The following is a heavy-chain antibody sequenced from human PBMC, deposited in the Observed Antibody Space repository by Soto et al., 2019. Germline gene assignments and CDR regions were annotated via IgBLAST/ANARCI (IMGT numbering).Heavy chain of an antibody. V-gene: IGHV1-69*06. J-gene: IGHJ4*02. CDR2: IIPISGAA. CDR1: GGTFSNDV. D-gene: IGHD1-7*01. Sequence: QVQLVQSGAEVKKPGSSVKVSCKASGGTFSNDVVNWVRQAPGQGLEWMRRIIPISGAANYAQKFQGRVTITADKSTSTSYMELSRLRAEDTALYYCARDMTRTVVPYLDFWGQGTLVTVSS. CDR3: ARDMTRTVVPYLDF.